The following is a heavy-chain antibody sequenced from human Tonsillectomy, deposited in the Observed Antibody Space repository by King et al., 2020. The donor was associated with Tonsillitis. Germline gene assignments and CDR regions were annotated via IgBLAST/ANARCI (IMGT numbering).Heavy chain of an antibody. J-gene: IGHJ4*02. CDR2: IRNKANGNTA. D-gene: IGHD3-22*01. CDR3: ARGVSSGYGCDY. V-gene: IGHV3-72*01. CDR1: GFTFSDRY. Sequence: VQLVESGRGLVQPGGSLRLSCAASGFTFSDRYMDWVRQAPGKGLEGVGRIRNKANGNTAEFAASVKGRFTITRDESQNSVILQMNSLEIEDTSEYYCARGVSSGYGCDYWGQGTLVTVSS.